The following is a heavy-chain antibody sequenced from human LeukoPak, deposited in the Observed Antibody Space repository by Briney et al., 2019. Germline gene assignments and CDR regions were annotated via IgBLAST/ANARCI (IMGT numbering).Heavy chain of an antibody. J-gene: IGHJ4*02. CDR2: INHSGST. D-gene: IGHD6-13*01. Sequence: SETLSLTCTVSGGSISSSSYYWSWIRQPPGKGLEWIGEINHSGSTNYNPSLKSRVTISVDTSKNQFSLKLSSVTAADTAVYYCARPNYSSSWWRGTLPEVGYYFDYWGQGTLVTVSS. CDR3: ARPNYSSSWWRGTLPEVGYYFDY. V-gene: IGHV4-39*07. CDR1: GGSISSSSYY.